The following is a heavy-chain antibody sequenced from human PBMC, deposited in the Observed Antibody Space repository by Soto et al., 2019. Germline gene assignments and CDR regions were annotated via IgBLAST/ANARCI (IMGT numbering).Heavy chain of an antibody. J-gene: IGHJ6*02. CDR2: ISYDGGNA. V-gene: IGHV3-30*03. D-gene: IGHD3-3*01. CDR3: ARDLTVFGVLNGDSPMDV. Sequence: PGGSLRLSCAGSGFSFSNHVVHWVRQAPGKGLEWVAVISYDGGNAYYAESVKGRFTVSRDNSKNTMYIEMSSVRGDDTAVYYCARDLTVFGVLNGDSPMDVWGQGTTVTVSS. CDR1: GFSFSNHV.